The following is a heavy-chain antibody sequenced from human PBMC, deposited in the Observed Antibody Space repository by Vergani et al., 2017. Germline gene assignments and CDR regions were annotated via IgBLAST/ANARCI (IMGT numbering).Heavy chain of an antibody. D-gene: IGHD3-22*01. J-gene: IGHJ4*02. Sequence: QVQLVQSGAEVKKPGSSVKVSCKASGYTFTSYGISWVRQAPGQGLEWMGWINPNSGGTNYAQKFQGRVTMTRDTSISTAYMELSRLRSDDTAVYYCARGAPRYYDSSVVYWGQGTLVTVSS. CDR1: GYTFTSYG. CDR2: INPNSGGT. CDR3: ARGAPRYYDSSVVY. V-gene: IGHV1-2*02.